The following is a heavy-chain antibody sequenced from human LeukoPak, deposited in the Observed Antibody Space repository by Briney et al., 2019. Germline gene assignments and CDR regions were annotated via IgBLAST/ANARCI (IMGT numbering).Heavy chain of an antibody. D-gene: IGHD2-15*01. V-gene: IGHV3-23*01. CDR3: AKSIGGVVVVAADY. CDR2: ISGSGGST. Sequence: GGSLRLSCAASGFTFSTYAMTWVRQAPGKGLEWVSVISGSGGSTYYADSVKGRFTLSRDNSKNTLYLQMNSLRAEDTAVYYCAKSIGGVVVVAADYWGQGTLVTVSS. CDR1: GFTFSTYA. J-gene: IGHJ4*02.